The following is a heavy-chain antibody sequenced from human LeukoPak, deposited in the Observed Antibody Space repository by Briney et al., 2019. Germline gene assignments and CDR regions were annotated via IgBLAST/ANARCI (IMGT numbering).Heavy chain of an antibody. CDR1: GFTFSNYA. V-gene: IGHV3-23*01. J-gene: IGHJ4*02. Sequence: GGSLRLSCAASGFTFSNYAMSWVRRAPGKGLEWVSTLSGGDSSTYYADSVKGRFTISRDNAKNSLYLQMNSLRAEDTAVYYCARVRGYSYGTFPNPFDYWGQGTLVTVSS. CDR3: ARVRGYSYGTFPNPFDY. CDR2: LSGGDSST. D-gene: IGHD5-18*01.